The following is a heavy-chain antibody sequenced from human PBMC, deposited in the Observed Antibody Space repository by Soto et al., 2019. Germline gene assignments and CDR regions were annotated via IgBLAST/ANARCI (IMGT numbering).Heavy chain of an antibody. Sequence: GGSLRLSCAASGFTFSSYSMNWVRQAPGRGLEWVAAISGTSDYIYYADSVKGRFTISRDNAKTSLYIQMNSLRAEDTAVYYCARDHRYCSGSSCRPYYYYYGMDVWGQGTTVTSP. J-gene: IGHJ6*02. V-gene: IGHV3-21*01. CDR1: GFTFSSYS. D-gene: IGHD2-15*01. CDR2: ISGTSDYI. CDR3: ARDHRYCSGSSCRPYYYYYGMDV.